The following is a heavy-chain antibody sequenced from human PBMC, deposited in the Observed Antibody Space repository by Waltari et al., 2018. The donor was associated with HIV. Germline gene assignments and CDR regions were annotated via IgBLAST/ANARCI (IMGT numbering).Heavy chain of an antibody. J-gene: IGHJ5*02. CDR2: TIPNLGIA. D-gene: IGHD2-2*01. Sequence: QVQRVQSGAEVKKPGSSVKVSCKPSAGTFSSYAISWVRQAPAQGREWMGRTIPNLGIANYAQKYQGRVTITADKSTSTAYRELSSLRSEDTAVYYCARSTEKEKCRSTSCWWFDPWGQGTLVTVSS. V-gene: IGHV1-69*04. CDR3: ARSTEKEKCRSTSCWWFDP. CDR1: AGTFSSYA.